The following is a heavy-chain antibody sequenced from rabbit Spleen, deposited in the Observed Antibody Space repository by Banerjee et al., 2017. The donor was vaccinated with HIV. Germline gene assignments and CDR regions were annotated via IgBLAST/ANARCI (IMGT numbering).Heavy chain of an antibody. CDR2: IATSSGRQ. Sequence: QEQLVESGGGLVQPEGSLTLTCTASGFSFSSSYWICWVRQAPGKGLEWIACIATSSGRQYSASWVNGRFTISKASSTTVTLQMTSLTVADTATYFCARGSATMTMVITRFYLSLWGPGTLVTVS. V-gene: IGHV1S45*01. CDR3: ARGSATMTMVITRFYLSL. D-gene: IGHD2-1*01. J-gene: IGHJ4*01. CDR1: GFSFSSSYW.